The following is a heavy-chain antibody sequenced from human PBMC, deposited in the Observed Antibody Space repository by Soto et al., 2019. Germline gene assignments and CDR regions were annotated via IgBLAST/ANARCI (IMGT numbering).Heavy chain of an antibody. J-gene: IGHJ4*02. CDR2: IFHSGST. Sequence: PSETLALTCYVSGDSISNNYWWTWVRQPPGRGLEWIGEIFHSGSTNYNPPLKSRVNISLDKSKNRFSLILRSVTAADTAVYYCARGDFWSGLEYWGQGILVIVSS. CDR3: ARGDFWSGLEY. V-gene: IGHV4-4*02. CDR1: GDSISNNYW. D-gene: IGHD3-3*01.